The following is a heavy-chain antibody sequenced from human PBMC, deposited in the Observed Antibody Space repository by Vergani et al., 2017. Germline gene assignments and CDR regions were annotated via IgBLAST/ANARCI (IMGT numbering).Heavy chain of an antibody. Sequence: EVQLVESGGGLVQPGGSLRLSCAASGFTFSSYWMSWVRQAPGKGLEWVANIKQDGSNKYYADSVKGRFTISRDNSKNTLYLQMNSLRAEDTAVYYCARDRGLVAGTSLDYWGQGTLVTVSS. CDR2: IKQDGSNK. V-gene: IGHV3-7*01. CDR3: ARDRGLVAGTSLDY. CDR1: GFTFSSYW. D-gene: IGHD6-19*01. J-gene: IGHJ4*02.